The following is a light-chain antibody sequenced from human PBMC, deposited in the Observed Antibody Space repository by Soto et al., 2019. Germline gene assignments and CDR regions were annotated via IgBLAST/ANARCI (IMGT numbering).Light chain of an antibody. Sequence: DIVLTQTPLSSPVTLGQPTSISCRSSQSLVHSDGNTYLNWLQQRPGQPPRLLIYEVSNRFCGVPDRFSGSGAGTDFTLEISRVEAEDVGVYYCMQTTQFPLTFGGGTKVEIK. CDR3: MQTTQFPLT. CDR1: QSLVHSDGNTY. J-gene: IGKJ4*01. CDR2: EVS. V-gene: IGKV2-24*01.